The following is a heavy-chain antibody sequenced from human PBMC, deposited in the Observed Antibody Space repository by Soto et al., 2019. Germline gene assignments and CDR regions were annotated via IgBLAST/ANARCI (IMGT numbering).Heavy chain of an antibody. CDR1: GGSISGDF. D-gene: IGHD2-2*01. V-gene: IGHV4-59*08. CDR3: ARHEVVPARGSY. J-gene: IGHJ4*02. Sequence: SETLSLTCTVSGGSISGDFWSWTRQPPGKGLEWIAYVSHTGTTKYNPSLKSRVTVSVDTSNNQFSLQLTSVTAADTAVYYCARHEVVPARGSYWGQGTLVTVSS. CDR2: VSHTGTT.